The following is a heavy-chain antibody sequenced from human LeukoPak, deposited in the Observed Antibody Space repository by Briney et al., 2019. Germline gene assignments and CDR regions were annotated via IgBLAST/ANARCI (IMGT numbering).Heavy chain of an antibody. J-gene: IGHJ4*02. D-gene: IGHD1-26*01. V-gene: IGHV3-23*01. Sequence: PGGSLRLSCAVSGFTFSSYAMTWVRQAPGKGLEWVSTLSGSGGSTYYADSVKGRFIISRDTSKNTVYLQMNSLRAEDTAVYYCARDRSGSYYQACDYWGQGTLVTVSS. CDR1: GFTFSSYA. CDR3: ARDRSGSYYQACDY. CDR2: LSGSGGST.